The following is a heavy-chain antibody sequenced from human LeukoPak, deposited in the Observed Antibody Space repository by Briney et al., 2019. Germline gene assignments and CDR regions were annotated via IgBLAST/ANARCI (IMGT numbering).Heavy chain of an antibody. CDR1: GFTFSSYA. CDR3: XXRKSGNAIDY. Sequence: SXAAXGFTFSSYAMSWVRQAPGKGLEWVSAISGSGGSTNYADSVKGRFTISRDNSKNTVYLQMNSLRPEDTAVYYXXXRKSGNAIDYWGQGTLVTVSS. CDR2: ISGSGGST. J-gene: IGHJ4*02. V-gene: IGHV3-23*01. D-gene: IGHD5-12*01.